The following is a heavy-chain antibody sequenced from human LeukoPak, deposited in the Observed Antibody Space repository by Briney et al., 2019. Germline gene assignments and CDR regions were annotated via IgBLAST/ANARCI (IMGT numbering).Heavy chain of an antibody. CDR2: IWYDGSNK. CDR3: AKGEQWLLDY. CDR1: GFTFISYG. J-gene: IGHJ4*02. D-gene: IGHD6-19*01. V-gene: IGHV3-33*06. Sequence: GGSLRLSCAASGFTFISYGMHWVRQAPGKGLEWVAVIWYDGSNKYYADSVKGRFTISRDNSKNTLYLQMNSLRAEDTAVYYCAKGEQWLLDYWGQGTLVTVSS.